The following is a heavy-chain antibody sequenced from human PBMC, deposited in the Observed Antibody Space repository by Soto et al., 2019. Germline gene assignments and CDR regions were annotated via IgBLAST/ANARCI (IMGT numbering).Heavy chain of an antibody. D-gene: IGHD3-10*01. CDR2: MSSIGDCT. V-gene: IGHV3-23*01. J-gene: IGHJ2*01. CDR1: GFTFISYA. CDR3: ATLPVAKITFVRTSHCWFDL. Sequence: LRLASEASGFTFISYAISWVRQAPGQGPEWGSSMSSIGDCTYYAYSVKGRFTIPRDNSKKNLYLQTDSLRAEDTAVYYCATLPVAKITFVRTSHCWFDLWGRGTLVTVSS.